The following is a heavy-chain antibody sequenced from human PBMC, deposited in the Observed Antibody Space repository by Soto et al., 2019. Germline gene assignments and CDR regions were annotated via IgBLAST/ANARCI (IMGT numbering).Heavy chain of an antibody. CDR2: IKGDLITT. Sequence: EVQVVESGGGLVKPGGSLRLSCAASGFTFSDYWMHWVRQAPGKGLVWVSRIKGDLITTNYADSVKGRFTISRDNARNTVSLQSDSLRAEDTAVYYCARGARGLYFMDVWGKGTTVTVSS. V-gene: IGHV3-74*01. CDR1: GFTFSDYW. D-gene: IGHD5-12*01. J-gene: IGHJ6*03. CDR3: ARGARGLYFMDV.